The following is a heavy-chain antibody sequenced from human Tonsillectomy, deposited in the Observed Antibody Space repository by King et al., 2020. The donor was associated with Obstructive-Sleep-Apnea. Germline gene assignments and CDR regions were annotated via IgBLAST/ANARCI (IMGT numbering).Heavy chain of an antibody. Sequence: VQLVESGGGVVQPGRSLRLSCAASGFTFSNYGMHWVRQAPGEVLEWGAIISYDGSDKYYADSLKGRFTISRDNSKSTLYLQMNSLRPEDTAVYYCGGYNWFDPWGQGTLVTVSS. V-gene: IGHV3-30*03. J-gene: IGHJ5*02. CDR1: GFTFSNYG. CDR3: GGYNWFDP. CDR2: ISYDGSDK. D-gene: IGHD6-13*01.